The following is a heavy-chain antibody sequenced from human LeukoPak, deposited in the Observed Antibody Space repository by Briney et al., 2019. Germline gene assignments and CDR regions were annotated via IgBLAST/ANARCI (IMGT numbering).Heavy chain of an antibody. J-gene: IGHJ4*02. CDR2: ISGSGTGT. Sequence: GGSLRLSCAASGFTFTSYAMSWVRQAPGKGLEWVSSISGSGTGTYYADSVKGRFTISRDYSKNTLYLQMNSLRAEDTAIYYCAKEQRAGTTPSFDYWGPGALVTVSS. D-gene: IGHD1-1*01. V-gene: IGHV3-23*01. CDR1: GFTFTSYA. CDR3: AKEQRAGTTPSFDY.